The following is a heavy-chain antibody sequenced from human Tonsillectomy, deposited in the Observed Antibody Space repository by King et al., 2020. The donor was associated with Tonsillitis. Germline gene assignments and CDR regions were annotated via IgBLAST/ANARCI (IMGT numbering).Heavy chain of an antibody. CDR1: GFTFPRYG. Sequence: VQLVESGGGVVQPGGSLRLSCAASGFTFPRYGMHWVRRAPGKGLEWVAFIEYDGNNKYYADSVKGRFTISRDNSKNTLFLQMNSMRAEDTAVYYCAKDIISAGEGLDVWGQGTTVTVSS. D-gene: IGHD3-10*01. CDR3: AKDIISAGEGLDV. CDR2: IEYDGNNK. J-gene: IGHJ6*02. V-gene: IGHV3-30*02.